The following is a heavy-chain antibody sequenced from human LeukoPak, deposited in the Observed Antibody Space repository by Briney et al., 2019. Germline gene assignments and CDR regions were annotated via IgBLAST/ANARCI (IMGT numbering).Heavy chain of an antibody. D-gene: IGHD1-7*01. CDR3: ARDQANWNYGGYFDP. CDR2: IYSSGST. J-gene: IGHJ5*02. V-gene: IGHV4-4*07. Sequence: SETLSLTCTVSGGSISSYYWSWIRQPAGKGLEWIGRIYSSGSTNYNPSLKSRVTMSVDTSKNQFSLRLSSVTAADTAVYYCARDQANWNYGGYFDPWGQGTLVTVSS. CDR1: GGSISSYY.